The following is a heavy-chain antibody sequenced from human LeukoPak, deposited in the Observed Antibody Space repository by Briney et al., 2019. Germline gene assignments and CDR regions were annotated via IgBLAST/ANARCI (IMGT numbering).Heavy chain of an antibody. CDR3: ARILKSEAAHDY. J-gene: IGHJ4*02. Sequence: GGSLRLSCAASGFTFSRHTMNWVRQAPGKGLEWVSYISSTASNIYYADSVKGRFTISRDNAKNSLYLQMNSLRAEDTAVYYCARILKSEAAHDYWGQGTLVTVSS. V-gene: IGHV3-48*04. CDR2: ISSTASNI. D-gene: IGHD6-13*01. CDR1: GFTFSRHT.